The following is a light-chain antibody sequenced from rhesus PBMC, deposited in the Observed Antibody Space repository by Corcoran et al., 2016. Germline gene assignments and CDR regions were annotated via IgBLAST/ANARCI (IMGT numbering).Light chain of an antibody. V-gene: IGKV3-24*04. CDR3: QQSSNLYLT. CDR2: GAS. J-gene: IGKJ4*01. CDR1: QSVGSY. Sequence: ETVVTQSPATLSLSPGERATLPGRASQSVGSYLAWYQPKPGQAPRLPIYGASSRATGIPDRFRGSGSGTDFTLPIISLEPEIVGVYYCQQSSNLYLTFGEGTKVELE.